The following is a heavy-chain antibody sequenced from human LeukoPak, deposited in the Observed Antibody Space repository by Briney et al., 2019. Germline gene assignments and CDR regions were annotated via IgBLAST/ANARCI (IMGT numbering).Heavy chain of an antibody. J-gene: IGHJ4*02. D-gene: IGHD1-26*01. Sequence: GASVKVSCKASGYTFTSYDINWVRQATGQGLEWMGWMNPNSGNTGYAQKFQGRVTMTRDTSISTAYMELSRLRSDDTAVYYCARDRAWELHNFDYWGQGTLVTVSS. CDR3: ARDRAWELHNFDY. CDR1: GYTFTSYD. CDR2: MNPNSGNT. V-gene: IGHV1-8*01.